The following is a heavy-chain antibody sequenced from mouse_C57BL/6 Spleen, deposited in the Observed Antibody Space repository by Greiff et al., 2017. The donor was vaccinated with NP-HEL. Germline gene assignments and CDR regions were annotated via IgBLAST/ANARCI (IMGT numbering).Heavy chain of an antibody. J-gene: IGHJ2*01. Sequence: EVKLMESGGGLVKPGGSLKLSCAASGFTFSDYGMHWVRQAPEKGLEWVAYISSGSSTIYYADTVKGRFTISRDNAKNTLFLQMTSLRSEDTAMYYCAREMTRHHYFDYWGQGTTLTVSS. CDR1: GFTFSDYG. CDR3: AREMTRHHYFDY. V-gene: IGHV5-17*01. CDR2: ISSGSSTI. D-gene: IGHD2-13*01.